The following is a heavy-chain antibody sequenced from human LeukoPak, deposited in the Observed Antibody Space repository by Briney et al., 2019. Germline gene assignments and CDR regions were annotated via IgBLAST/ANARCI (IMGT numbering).Heavy chain of an antibody. CDR3: AREYSYGYYYYMDV. V-gene: IGHV4-38-2*02. CDR1: GYSISSGYY. D-gene: IGHD5-18*01. J-gene: IGHJ6*03. CDR2: IYHSGST. Sequence: SETLSLTCTVSGYSISSGYYWGWIRQPPGKGLEWIGSIYHSGSTNYNPSLKSRVTISVDTSKNQFSLKLSSVTAADTAVYYCAREYSYGYYYYMDVWGKGTTVTVSS.